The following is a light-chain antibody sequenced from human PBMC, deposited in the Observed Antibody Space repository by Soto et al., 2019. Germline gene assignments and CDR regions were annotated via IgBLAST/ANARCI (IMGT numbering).Light chain of an antibody. CDR2: WAS. CDR3: QQYYKNPT. CDR1: QSVLFTSNDKNF. J-gene: IGKJ1*01. Sequence: EIVMTQSPDSLAVPLGERATITCKPSQSVLFTSNDKNFLAWYQHKAGQPPKLVVNWASSREVGVPYRCSGSGSGTHFTLTISSLQAEDVAMYYCQQYYKNPTFGRGTKVDIK. V-gene: IGKV4-1*01.